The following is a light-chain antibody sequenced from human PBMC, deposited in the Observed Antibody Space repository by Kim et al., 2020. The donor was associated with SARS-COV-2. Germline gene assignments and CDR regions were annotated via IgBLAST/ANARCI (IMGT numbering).Light chain of an antibody. J-gene: IGLJ2*01. CDR1: KLGDKY. Sequence: SPGQTASITCSGDKLGDKYACWYQQKPGQSPVLVIYQDSKRPSGIPERFSGSSSGNTATLTISGTQAMDEADYYCQAWDSSTGVVFGGGTQLTVL. V-gene: IGLV3-1*01. CDR3: QAWDSSTGVV. CDR2: QDS.